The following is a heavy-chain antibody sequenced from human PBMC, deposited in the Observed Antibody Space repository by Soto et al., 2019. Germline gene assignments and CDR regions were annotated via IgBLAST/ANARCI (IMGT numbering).Heavy chain of an antibody. CDR3: AIDRWDAIGAS. D-gene: IGHD1-26*01. CDR2: ISAPGSVT. J-gene: IGHJ5*02. CDR1: GFAFSLYA. Sequence: EVQLLESGGGLVQPGGSLRLSCAASGFAFSLYAMTWVRPAPGKGLDWVSYISAPGSVTLYGDSVKGRFIVSRDNSKEGVYLQVNSLKAGDSAVYHCAIDRWDAIGASWGQGSLVTVSS. V-gene: IGHV3-23*01.